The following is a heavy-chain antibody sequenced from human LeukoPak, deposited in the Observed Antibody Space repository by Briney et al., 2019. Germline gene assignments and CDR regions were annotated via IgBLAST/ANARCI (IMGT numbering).Heavy chain of an antibody. D-gene: IGHD1-26*01. CDR3: ARHKGLGAGGAFTD. J-gene: IGHJ4*02. CDR1: GFTFDDYG. Sequence: PGGSLRLSCAASGFTFDDYGMTWVRQAPGKGLEWVSGINWNGDTSGYGDSVRGRFTISRDNAKNSLYLQVSSLRAEDTSFDHCARHKGLGAGGAFTDWGQGTLVTVSS. CDR2: INWNGDTS. V-gene: IGHV3-20*01.